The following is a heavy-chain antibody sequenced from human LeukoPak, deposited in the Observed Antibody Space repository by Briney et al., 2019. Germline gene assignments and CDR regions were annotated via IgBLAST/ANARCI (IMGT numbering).Heavy chain of an antibody. CDR1: GYTFTGYY. J-gene: IGHJ4*02. D-gene: IGHD4-17*01. V-gene: IGHV1-2*02. CDR2: INPNSGGT. Sequence: ASVKVSCKASGYTFTGYYMHGVRQAPGQGLEWMGWINPNSGGTNYAQKFQGRVTMTRDTSISTAYMELSRLRSDDTAVYYCARSLTTVPHFDYWGQGTLVTVSS. CDR3: ARSLTTVPHFDY.